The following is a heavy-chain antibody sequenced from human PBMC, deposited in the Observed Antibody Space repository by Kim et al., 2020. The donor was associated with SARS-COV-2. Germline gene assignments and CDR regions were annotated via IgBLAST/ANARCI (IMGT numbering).Heavy chain of an antibody. V-gene: IGHV1-69*01. Sequence: NYAQKSQGRVTITADESTSTAYMELSSLRSEDTAVYYCARGRSGGNGDYWGQGTLVTVSS. CDR3: ARGRSGGNGDY. J-gene: IGHJ4*02. D-gene: IGHD4-4*01.